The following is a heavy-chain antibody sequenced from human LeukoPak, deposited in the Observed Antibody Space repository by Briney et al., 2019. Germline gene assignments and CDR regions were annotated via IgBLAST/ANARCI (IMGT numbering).Heavy chain of an antibody. CDR1: GFTFSSYS. Sequence: GGSLRLSCAASGFTFSSYSMNWVRQAPGKGLEWVSSISSSSSYIYYADSVKGRFTISRDNAKNSLYLQMNSLRAEDTAVFYCARDQHDTWSRRGNFDSWGQGTLVIVSS. D-gene: IGHD3-3*01. J-gene: IGHJ4*02. CDR3: ARDQHDTWSRRGNFDS. CDR2: ISSSSSYI. V-gene: IGHV3-21*04.